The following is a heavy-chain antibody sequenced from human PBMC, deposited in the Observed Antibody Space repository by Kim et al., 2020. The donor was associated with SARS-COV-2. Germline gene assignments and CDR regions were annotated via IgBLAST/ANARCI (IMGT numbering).Heavy chain of an antibody. CDR2: INHSGST. D-gene: IGHD2-2*01. CDR3: ARGRGYCSSTSCYEVFATIKNWFDP. V-gene: IGHV4-34*01. CDR1: GGSFSGYY. Sequence: SETLSLTCAVYGGSFSGYYWSWIRQPPGKGLEWIGEINHSGSTNYNPSLKSRVTISVDTSKNQFSLKLSSVTAADTAVYYCARGRGYCSSTSCYEVFATIKNWFDPWGQGTLVTVSS. J-gene: IGHJ5*02.